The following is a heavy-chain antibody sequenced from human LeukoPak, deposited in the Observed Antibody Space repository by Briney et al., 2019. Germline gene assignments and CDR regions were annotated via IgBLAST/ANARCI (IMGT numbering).Heavy chain of an antibody. CDR2: IKRETDGGTM. Sequence: PGGSLRLSCAASGFTLNNAWMSWVRKAPGKGLEWLGRIKRETDGGTMDYAAPVKGRFTISRDDSRNTLYLQMDSLKIEDTAVYYCTTDRYYDNSELQFQHWGQGTLVTVSS. CDR1: GFTLNNAW. J-gene: IGHJ1*01. V-gene: IGHV3-15*01. CDR3: TTDRYYDNSELQFQH. D-gene: IGHD3-22*01.